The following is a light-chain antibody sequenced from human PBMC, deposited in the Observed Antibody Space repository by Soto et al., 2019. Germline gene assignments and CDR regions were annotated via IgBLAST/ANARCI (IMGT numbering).Light chain of an antibody. CDR3: QHRGR. CDR2: DAS. CDR1: QNINNF. J-gene: IGKJ1*01. Sequence: VLTQSPATLSLSPGDRATLSCRAGQNINNFIAWYQHKPGQAPRLLIYDASNRATGIPGRFSGSGSGTDFTLTITSRESEDFAVYYCQHRGRFGQGTKVDIK. V-gene: IGKV3-11*01.